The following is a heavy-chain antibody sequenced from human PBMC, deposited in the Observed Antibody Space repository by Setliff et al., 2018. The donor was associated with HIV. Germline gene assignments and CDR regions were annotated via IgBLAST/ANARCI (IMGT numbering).Heavy chain of an antibody. D-gene: IGHD1-1*01. J-gene: IGHJ4*02. V-gene: IGHV1-46*01. CDR1: GYTFTSYY. Sequence: ASVKVSCKASGYTFTSYYMHWVRRAPGQGLEWMGRINPSGGGTTYARKFQGRVTVTRDTSTTTVYMELSGLRSEDTAVYYCARATEAGTIDYWGQGTRVTVSS. CDR2: INPSGGGT. CDR3: ARATEAGTIDY.